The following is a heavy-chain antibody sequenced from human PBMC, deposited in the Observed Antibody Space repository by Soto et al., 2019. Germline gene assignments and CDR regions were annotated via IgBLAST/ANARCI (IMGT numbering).Heavy chain of an antibody. D-gene: IGHD3-22*01. CDR2: ISGSGGST. V-gene: IGHV3-23*01. CDR1: GFTFSSYA. J-gene: IGHJ4*02. CDR3: AKDPYYYDSSGYYYAVDY. Sequence: PGGSLRLSCAASGFTFSSYAMSWVRQAPGKGLEWVSAISGSGGSTYYADSVKGRFTISRDNSKNTLYLQMNSLRAEDTAVYYCAKDPYYYDSSGYYYAVDYWGQGTLVTVSS.